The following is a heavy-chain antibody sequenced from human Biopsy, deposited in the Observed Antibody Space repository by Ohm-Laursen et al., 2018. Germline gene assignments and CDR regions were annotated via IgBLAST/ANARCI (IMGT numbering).Heavy chain of an antibody. Sequence: SVKVSCKAPGGTFSRYGINWVRQAPGQGLEWLGGNIPILGTGNYAQKFQGRVTMTRNTSISTAYMELSSLRSEDTAVYYCARVPSTTRSRDYWGQGTLVTVSS. D-gene: IGHD2-2*01. CDR1: GGTFSRYG. J-gene: IGHJ4*02. V-gene: IGHV1-69*05. CDR2: NIPILGTG. CDR3: ARVPSTTRSRDY.